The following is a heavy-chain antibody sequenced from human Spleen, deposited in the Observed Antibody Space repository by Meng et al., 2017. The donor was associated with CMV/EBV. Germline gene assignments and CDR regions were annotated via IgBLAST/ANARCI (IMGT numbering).Heavy chain of an antibody. CDR2: IYNSGST. CDR3: ARESLHSGGYYAFDY. Sequence: SETLSLTCAVYGGSFSGYYLSWIRQSPGKGLEWIGEIYNSGSTNYITSLRSRVTISLDTSNKQVSLRLTSVTAADTAVYYCARESLHSGGYYAFDYWGQGALVTVSS. J-gene: IGHJ4*02. CDR1: GGSFSGYY. D-gene: IGHD3-22*01. V-gene: IGHV4-34*01.